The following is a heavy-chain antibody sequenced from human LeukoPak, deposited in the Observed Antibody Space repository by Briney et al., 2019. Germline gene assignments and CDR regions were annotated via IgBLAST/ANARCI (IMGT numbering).Heavy chain of an antibody. CDR2: ISYDGSNK. CDR1: GFTFSSYG. CDR3: ARRDGYSYGLDY. D-gene: IGHD5-18*01. Sequence: GGSLRLSCAASGFTFSSYGMHWVRQAPGKGLEWVAVISYDGSNKYYADSVKGRFTISRDNSKNTLYLQMNSLRAEDTAVYYCARRDGYSYGLDYRGQGTLVTVSS. J-gene: IGHJ4*02. V-gene: IGHV3-30*19.